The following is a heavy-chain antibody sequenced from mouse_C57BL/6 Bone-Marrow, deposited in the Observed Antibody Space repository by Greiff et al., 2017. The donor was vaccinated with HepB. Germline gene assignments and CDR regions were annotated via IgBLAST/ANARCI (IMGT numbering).Heavy chain of an antibody. Sequence: QVQLKESGPGLVQPSQSLSITCTVSGFSLTSYGVHWVRQSPGKGLEWLGVIWRGGSTDYNAAFMSRLSITKDNSKSQVFFKMNSLQADDTAIYYCAKNPGGSNYGGENYYAMDYWGQGTSVTVSS. J-gene: IGHJ4*01. CDR1: GFSLTSYG. CDR2: IWRGGST. CDR3: AKNPGGSNYGGENYYAMDY. D-gene: IGHD2-5*01. V-gene: IGHV2-5*01.